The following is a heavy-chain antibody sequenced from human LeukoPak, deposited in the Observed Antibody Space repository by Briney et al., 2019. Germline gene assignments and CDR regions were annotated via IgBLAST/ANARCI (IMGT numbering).Heavy chain of an antibody. V-gene: IGHV3-21*01. Sequence: PGGSLRLSCAASGFTFSSYSMNWVRQAPGKGLEWVSSISSSSSYIYYADSVKGRFTISRDNAKNSLYLQMNSLRAEDTAVYYCARDRVPYSLSEYFQHWGQGTLVTVSS. J-gene: IGHJ1*01. CDR3: ARDRVPYSLSEYFQH. CDR1: GFTFSSYS. D-gene: IGHD6-13*01. CDR2: ISSSSSYI.